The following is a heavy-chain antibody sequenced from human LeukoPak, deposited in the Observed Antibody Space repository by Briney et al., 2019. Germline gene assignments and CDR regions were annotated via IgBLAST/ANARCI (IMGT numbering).Heavy chain of an antibody. CDR2: IHYSGST. CDR3: AREKMATITTRAWHFDP. D-gene: IGHD5-24*01. J-gene: IGHJ2*01. CDR1: GGSISSYY. Sequence: KPSETLSLTCTVSGGSISSYYWSWIRQPPGKGLEWIGYIHYSGSTNYNPSLKSRVTISVDTSKNQFSLKLRSVTAADTAVYYCAREKMATITTRAWHFDPWGRSTLVTVSS. V-gene: IGHV4-59*01.